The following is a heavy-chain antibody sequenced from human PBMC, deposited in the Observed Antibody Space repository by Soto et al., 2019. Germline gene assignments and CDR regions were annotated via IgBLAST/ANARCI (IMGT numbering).Heavy chain of an antibody. J-gene: IGHJ4*02. Sequence: SETLSLTCAVYGGSFSGYYWSWIRQPPGKGLEWIGEINHSGSTNYNPSLKSRVTISVDTSKNQFSLKLSSVTAADTAVYYCARGCRGYDYIWGSYRPPQGFDYRGQGTLVTVSS. D-gene: IGHD3-16*02. V-gene: IGHV4-34*01. CDR1: GGSFSGYY. CDR2: INHSGST. CDR3: ARGCRGYDYIWGSYRPPQGFDY.